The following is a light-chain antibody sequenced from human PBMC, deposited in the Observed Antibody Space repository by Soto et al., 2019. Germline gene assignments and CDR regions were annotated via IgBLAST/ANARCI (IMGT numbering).Light chain of an antibody. CDR2: WAS. V-gene: IGKV4-1*01. Sequence: DIVMTQSPDSLAVSLGERATINCKSSQSLFYSSSNKNYLGWYQQKPGQSPKLLIYWASTRETGVPDRFRGSGSGTDFTLTISSLQAEDVAVYSCQQYYSAPLTFGGGTKVEIK. CDR3: QQYYSAPLT. J-gene: IGKJ4*01. CDR1: QSLFYSSSNKNY.